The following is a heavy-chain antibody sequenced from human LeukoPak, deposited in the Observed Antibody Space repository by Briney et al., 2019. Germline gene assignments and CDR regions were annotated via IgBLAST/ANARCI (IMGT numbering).Heavy chain of an antibody. CDR1: GYTFTGYY. D-gene: IGHD4-23*01. Sequence: ASVKVSCKASGYTFTGYYMHWVRQAPGQGLEWMGWINPNSGGTNYAQKFQGRVTITRDTSASTAYMELSSLRSEDMAVYYCARDSTVVTFFLDYWGQGILVTVSS. CDR3: ARDSTVVTFFLDY. J-gene: IGHJ4*02. V-gene: IGHV1-2*02. CDR2: INPNSGGT.